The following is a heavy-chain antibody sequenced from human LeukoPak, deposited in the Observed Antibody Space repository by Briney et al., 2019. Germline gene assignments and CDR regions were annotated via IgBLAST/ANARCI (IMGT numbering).Heavy chain of an antibody. CDR2: IRSKANSYAT. CDR3: TRTTVTSDNYYYGMDV. Sequence: PGGSLKLSCAASGFTFSGSAMHWVRQASGKGLEWVGRIRSKANSYATAYAASVKGRFTIPRDDSKNTAYLQMNSLKTEDTAVYYCTRTTVTSDNYYYGMDVWGQGTTVTVSS. CDR1: GFTFSGSA. J-gene: IGHJ6*02. D-gene: IGHD4-17*01. V-gene: IGHV3-73*01.